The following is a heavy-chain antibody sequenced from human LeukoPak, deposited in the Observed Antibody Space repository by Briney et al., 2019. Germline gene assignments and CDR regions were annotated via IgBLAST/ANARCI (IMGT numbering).Heavy chain of an antibody. Sequence: GGSLRLSCAASGFTFSTYWMSWVRQAPGKGLEWVANINQDGSDKYYVDSVKGRFTISRDNPKNSLYLQMDSLRAEDTAVYYCARPRYCSSGNCYSDYWGEGALVTVSS. CDR2: INQDGSDK. D-gene: IGHD2-15*01. CDR1: GFTFSTYW. J-gene: IGHJ4*02. CDR3: ARPRYCSSGNCYSDY. V-gene: IGHV3-7*01.